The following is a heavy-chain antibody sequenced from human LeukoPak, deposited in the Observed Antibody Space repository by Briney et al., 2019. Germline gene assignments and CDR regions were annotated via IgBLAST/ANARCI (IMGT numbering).Heavy chain of an antibody. V-gene: IGHV1-69*04. CDR3: ARDHGSSSWYFDY. J-gene: IGHJ4*02. Sequence: SVKVSCKASGGTFSSYAISWVRQAPGQGLEWMGRIIPILGIANYAQKLQGRVTITADKSTSTAYMELSSLRSEDTAVYYCARDHGSSSWYFDYWGQGTPVTVSA. CDR2: IIPILGIA. CDR1: GGTFSSYA. D-gene: IGHD6-13*01.